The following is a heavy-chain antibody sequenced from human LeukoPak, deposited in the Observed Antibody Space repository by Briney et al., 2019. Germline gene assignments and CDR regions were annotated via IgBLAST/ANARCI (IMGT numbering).Heavy chain of an antibody. D-gene: IGHD2-21*02. CDR2: ITSNGGST. Sequence: GGSLRLSCAASGFTFSTYAMHWVRQAPGKGLEYVSAITSNGGSTHYANSVKGRFTISRDNSKNTLYLQMGSLRAEDTAVYYCARASIVVVTDNWFDPWSQGTLVTVSS. CDR3: ARASIVVVTDNWFDP. J-gene: IGHJ5*02. V-gene: IGHV3-64*01. CDR1: GFTFSTYA.